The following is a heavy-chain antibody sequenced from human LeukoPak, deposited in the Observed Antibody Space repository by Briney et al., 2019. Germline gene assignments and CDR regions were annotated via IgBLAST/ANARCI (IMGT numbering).Heavy chain of an antibody. Sequence: GGSLRLSCAASGFTFSSYAMHWVRQAPGKGLEYVSAISSNGGSTYYANSVKGRFTISRDNSKNTLYPQMGSLRAEDMAVYYCTRGYCSGGSCYTYFQRWGQGTLVTVSS. CDR3: TRGYCSGGSCYTYFQR. V-gene: IGHV3-64*01. D-gene: IGHD2-15*01. J-gene: IGHJ1*01. CDR1: GFTFSSYA. CDR2: ISSNGGST.